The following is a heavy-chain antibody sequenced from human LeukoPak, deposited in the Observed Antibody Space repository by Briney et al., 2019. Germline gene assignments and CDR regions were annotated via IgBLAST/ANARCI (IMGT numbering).Heavy chain of an antibody. J-gene: IGHJ5*02. Sequence: SETLSLTCTVSGGSISSYYWSWIRQPPGKGLEWIGYIYYSGSTNYNPSLKSRVTISVDTSKNQFSLKLSSVTAADTAVYYCARVLRFLEWLSNWFDPWGQGTLVTVSS. V-gene: IGHV4-59*08. CDR2: IYYSGST. D-gene: IGHD3-3*01. CDR1: GGSISSYY. CDR3: ARVLRFLEWLSNWFDP.